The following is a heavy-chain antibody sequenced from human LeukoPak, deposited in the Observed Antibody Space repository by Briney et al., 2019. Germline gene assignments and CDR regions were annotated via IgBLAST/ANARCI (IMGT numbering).Heavy chain of an antibody. J-gene: IGHJ4*02. V-gene: IGHV3-23*01. CDR1: GGSISGYN. CDR3: AKASAMIVVVSKHFDY. Sequence: PSETLSLTCTVSGGSISGYNWSWVRQAPGKGLEWVSAISGSGGSTYYADSVKGRFTISRDNSKNTLYLQMNSLRAEDTAVYYCAKASAMIVVVSKHFDYWGQGTLVTVSS. D-gene: IGHD3-22*01. CDR2: ISGSGGST.